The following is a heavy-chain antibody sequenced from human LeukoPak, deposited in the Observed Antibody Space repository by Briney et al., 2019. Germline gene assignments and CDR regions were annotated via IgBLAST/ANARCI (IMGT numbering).Heavy chain of an antibody. J-gene: IGHJ4*02. CDR2: INHSGST. CDR3: AKDLSPYYYDSSGSPAIDY. D-gene: IGHD3-22*01. V-gene: IGHV4-34*01. Sequence: PSETLSLTCAVYGGSFSGYYWSWIRQPPGKGLEWIGEINHSGSTNYNPSLKSRVTISVDTSKNQFSLKLSSVTAADTAVYYCAKDLSPYYYDSSGSPAIDYWGQGTLVTVSS. CDR1: GGSFSGYY.